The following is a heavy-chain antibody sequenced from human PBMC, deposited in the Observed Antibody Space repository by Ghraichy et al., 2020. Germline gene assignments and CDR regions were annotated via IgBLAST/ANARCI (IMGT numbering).Heavy chain of an antibody. V-gene: IGHV4-59*01. J-gene: IGHJ6*02. Sequence: SETLSLTCTVSGGSISSYYWSWIRQPLGKGLEWIGYIYYSGSTNYNPSLKSRVTISVDTSKNQFSLKLSSVTAADTAVYYCARDSDYSNYPWAGYYGMDVWGQGTTVTVSS. CDR2: IYYSGST. CDR3: ARDSDYSNYPWAGYYGMDV. CDR1: GGSISSYY. D-gene: IGHD4-11*01.